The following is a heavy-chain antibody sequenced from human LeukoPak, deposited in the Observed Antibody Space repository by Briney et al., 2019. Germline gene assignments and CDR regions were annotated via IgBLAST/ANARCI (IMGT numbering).Heavy chain of an antibody. CDR1: GFTFSSYS. V-gene: IGHV3-21*01. CDR3: ARDGLPYCGGDCYSDY. D-gene: IGHD2-21*01. J-gene: IGHJ4*02. CDR2: ISSSSSYI. Sequence: GGSLRLSCAASGFTFSSYSMNWVRQAPGKGLEWVPSISSSSSYIYYADSVKGRFTFSRDNAKNSLYLQMNSLRAEDTAVYYCARDGLPYCGGDCYSDYWGQGTLVTVSS.